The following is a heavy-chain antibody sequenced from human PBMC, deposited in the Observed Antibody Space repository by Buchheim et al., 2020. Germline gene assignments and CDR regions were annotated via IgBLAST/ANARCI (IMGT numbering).Heavy chain of an antibody. CDR1: GFTFGDYA. CDR3: TSPSLYSSSWYGGFDP. Sequence: EVQLVESGGGLVQPGRSLRLSCTASGFTFGDYAMSWVRQAPGKGLEWVGFIRSKAYGGTTEYAASVKGRFTISRDDSKSIAYLQMNSLKTEDTAVYYCTSPSLYSSSWYGGFDPWGQGTL. V-gene: IGHV3-49*04. CDR2: IRSKAYGGTT. D-gene: IGHD6-13*01. J-gene: IGHJ5*02.